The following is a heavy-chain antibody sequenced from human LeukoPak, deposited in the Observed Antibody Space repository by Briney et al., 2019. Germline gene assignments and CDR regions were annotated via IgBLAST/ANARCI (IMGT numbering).Heavy chain of an antibody. D-gene: IGHD3-10*01. CDR2: INHSGST. J-gene: IGHJ5*02. Sequence: SETLSLTCAVYGGSFSGYYWSWIRQPPGKGLEWIGEINHSGSTNYNPSLKSRVTISVDTSKNQFSLKLSSVTAADTAVYYCARGRAQRPISGNWFDPWGQGTLVTVSS. CDR1: GGSFSGYY. CDR3: ARGRAQRPISGNWFDP. V-gene: IGHV4-34*01.